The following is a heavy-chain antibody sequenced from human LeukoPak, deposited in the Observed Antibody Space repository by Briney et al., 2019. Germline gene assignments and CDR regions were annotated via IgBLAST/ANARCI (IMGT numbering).Heavy chain of an antibody. Sequence: LTGGSPRLSCAASGFTFSSYAMSWVRQAPGKGLEWVSAISGSGGSTYYADSVKGRFTISRDNSKNTLYLQMNSLRAEDTAVYYCAKGRGYSSSWTLTGYYGMDVWGQGTTVTVS. CDR2: ISGSGGST. CDR3: AKGRGYSSSWTLTGYYGMDV. D-gene: IGHD6-13*01. CDR1: GFTFSSYA. V-gene: IGHV3-23*01. J-gene: IGHJ6*02.